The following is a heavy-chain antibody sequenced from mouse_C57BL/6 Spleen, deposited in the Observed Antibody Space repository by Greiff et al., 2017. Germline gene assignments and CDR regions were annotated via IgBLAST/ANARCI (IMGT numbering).Heavy chain of an antibody. V-gene: IGHV1-55*01. Sequence: QVQLQQPGAELVKPGASVKMSCKASGYTFTSYWITWVKQRPGQGLEWIGDIYPGSGSTNYNEKFKSKATLTVDTSSSTAYMQLSSLTSEDSAVYYCARSPGPNYDVDYFDYWGQGTTLTVSS. CDR3: ARSPGPNYDVDYFDY. D-gene: IGHD2-4*01. CDR1: GYTFTSYW. J-gene: IGHJ2*01. CDR2: IYPGSGST.